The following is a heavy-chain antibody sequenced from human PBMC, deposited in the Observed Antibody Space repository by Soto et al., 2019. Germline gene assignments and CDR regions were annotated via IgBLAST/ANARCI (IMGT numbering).Heavy chain of an antibody. V-gene: IGHV3-53*01. CDR2: IYTGGTT. Sequence: EVQLVESGGGLIQPGGSLRLSCVVSGFTVSSSNYMSWVRQAPGKGLEWVSVIYTGGTTYYADSVKGRFTISRDNSKNTLYLQINSLRAEDTAVYYCHGYGYWGQGTLVTVSS. CDR1: GFTVSSSNY. CDR3: HGYGY. J-gene: IGHJ4*02. D-gene: IGHD5-12*01.